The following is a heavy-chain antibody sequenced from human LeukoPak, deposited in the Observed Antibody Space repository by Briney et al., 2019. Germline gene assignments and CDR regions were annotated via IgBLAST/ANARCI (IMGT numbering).Heavy chain of an antibody. CDR1: GFTFSSYT. D-gene: IGHD1-1*01. V-gene: IGHV3-30-3*01. Sequence: GGSLRLSCAASGFTFSSYTIHWVRQPPGKGLEWVAVISFDGSNKYYADSVKGRFTISRDNSKNTLYLRMNSLRVEDTALYYCAKLRELVTYYYYYGLDVWGQGTTVTVSS. CDR2: ISFDGSNK. CDR3: AKLRELVTYYYYYGLDV. J-gene: IGHJ6*02.